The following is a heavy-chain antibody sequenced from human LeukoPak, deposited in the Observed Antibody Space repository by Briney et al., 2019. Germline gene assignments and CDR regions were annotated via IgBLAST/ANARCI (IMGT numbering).Heavy chain of an antibody. V-gene: IGHV3-23*01. J-gene: IGHJ4*02. Sequence: GGSLRLSCAASGFTFSSYAMSWVRQAPGKGLEWVSAISGSGGSTYYADSVKGRFTISRDNSKNTLYLQMNSLRAEDTAVYYCAKVGPPKVVVAAKGYDYWGQGTLVTVSS. CDR2: ISGSGGST. CDR1: GFTFSSYA. D-gene: IGHD2-15*01. CDR3: AKVGPPKVVVAAKGYDY.